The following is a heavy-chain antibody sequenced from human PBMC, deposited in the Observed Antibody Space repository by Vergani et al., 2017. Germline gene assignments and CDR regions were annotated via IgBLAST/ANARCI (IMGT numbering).Heavy chain of an antibody. J-gene: IGHJ4*02. CDR2: IRNKAYGGTT. V-gene: IGHV3-49*04. D-gene: IGHD3-10*01. CDR3: ARDMTAMIRGHIPPDH. CDR1: GFSFGDYA. Sequence: VQLVESGGNVVQSGTSLRLSCAASGFSFGDYAMTWVRQAPGKGLEWVAFIRNKAYGGTTEYAASVKGRFTISGDTSRNTVYLQMNSLRAEDTAVYYCARDMTAMIRGHIPPDHWGQGTLVTVSS.